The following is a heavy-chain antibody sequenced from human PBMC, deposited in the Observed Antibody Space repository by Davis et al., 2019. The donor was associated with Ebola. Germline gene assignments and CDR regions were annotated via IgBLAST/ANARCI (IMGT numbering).Heavy chain of an antibody. V-gene: IGHV3-74*01. Sequence: HTGGSLRLSCAASGSTFSSYWMHWVRQAPGKGLVWVSRINSDGSSTSYADSVKGRFTISRDNAKNTLYLQMNSLRAEDTAVYYCASGSSSSWYRVSYFDYWGQGTLVTVSS. J-gene: IGHJ4*02. D-gene: IGHD6-13*01. CDR1: GSTFSSYW. CDR3: ASGSSSSWYRVSYFDY. CDR2: INSDGSST.